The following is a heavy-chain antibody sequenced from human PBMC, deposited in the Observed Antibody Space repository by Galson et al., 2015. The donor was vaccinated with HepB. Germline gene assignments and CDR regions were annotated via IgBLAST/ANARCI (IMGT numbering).Heavy chain of an antibody. CDR2: ISYDGSNK. V-gene: IGHV3-30*04. Sequence: SLRLSCAASGFTFSSYAMHWVRQAPGKGLEWVAVISYDGSNKYYADSVKGRFTISRDNAKNSLYLQMNSLRAEDTAVYYCARGNDYGDWYFDLWGRGTLVTVSS. CDR3: ARGNDYGDWYFDL. J-gene: IGHJ2*01. D-gene: IGHD4-17*01. CDR1: GFTFSSYA.